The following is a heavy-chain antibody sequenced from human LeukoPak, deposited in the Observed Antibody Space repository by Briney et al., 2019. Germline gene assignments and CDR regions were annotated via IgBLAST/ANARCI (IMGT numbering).Heavy chain of an antibody. CDR3: AREGVGTSRWHGRGALDY. D-gene: IGHD1-7*01. J-gene: IGHJ4*02. CDR2: INSYGSST. V-gene: IGHV3-74*01. CDR1: GLSFSIYW. Sequence: GGSLRLSCAASGLSFSIYWIHWVRQAPGEGLVWVSRINSYGSSTTYADSVKGRFSISRDNAKNTVYLQMNSLRPEDAAVYYCAREGVGTSRWHGRGALDYWGQGTLVTVSS.